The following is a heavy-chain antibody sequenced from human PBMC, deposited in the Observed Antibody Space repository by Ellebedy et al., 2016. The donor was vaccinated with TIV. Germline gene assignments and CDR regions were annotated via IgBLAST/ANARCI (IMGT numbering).Heavy chain of an antibody. D-gene: IGHD2-15*01. V-gene: IGHV4-4*02. CDR2: IYHSGST. Sequence: SCAVSGGSISSSNWWSWVRQPPGKGLEWIGEIYHSGSTNYNPSLKSRVTISVDKSKNQFSLKLSSVTAADTAVYYCARASVVAAILYYYYGMDVWGQGTTVTVSS. J-gene: IGHJ6*02. CDR3: ARASVVAAILYYYYGMDV. CDR1: GGSISSSNW.